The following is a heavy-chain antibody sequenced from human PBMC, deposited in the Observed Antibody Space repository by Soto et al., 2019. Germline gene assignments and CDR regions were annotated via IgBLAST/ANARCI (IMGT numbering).Heavy chain of an antibody. CDR1: GSTFSSYA. CDR2: ISSNGGST. V-gene: IGHV3-64*01. CDR3: ASSDDSSGYYPIFDY. Sequence: PGGSLRLSCAASGSTFSSYAMHWVRQAPGKGLEYVSAISSNGGSTYYANSVKGRFTISRDNSKNTLYLQMGSLRAEDMAVYYCASSDDSSGYYPIFDYWGQGTLVTVSS. J-gene: IGHJ4*02. D-gene: IGHD3-22*01.